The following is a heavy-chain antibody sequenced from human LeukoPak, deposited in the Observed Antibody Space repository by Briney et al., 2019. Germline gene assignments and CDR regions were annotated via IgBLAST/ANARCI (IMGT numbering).Heavy chain of an antibody. J-gene: IGHJ3*02. V-gene: IGHV4-30-2*01. CDR2: RFHSGNA. CDR1: GGSISDGDHY. Sequence: SETLSLTCTVSGGSISDGDHYWSWIRQPPGKGLEWIGYRFHSGNAYYNPSLESRVTISIDRSKNQFSLKLNSVTAADTAVYYCARDRGGAFDIWGQGTMVTVSS. CDR3: ARDRGGAFDI.